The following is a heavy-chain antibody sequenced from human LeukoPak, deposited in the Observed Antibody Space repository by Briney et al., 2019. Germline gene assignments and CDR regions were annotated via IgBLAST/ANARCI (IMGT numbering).Heavy chain of an antibody. CDR2: ISAYNGNT. Sequence: ASVKVSCKASGYTFTSYGISWVRQAPGQGLEWMGWISAYNGNTNYAQKLQGRVTMTTDTSTSTAYMELGSLRSDDTAVYYCERVASAAAGTVSYYYYYMDVWGKGPTVTVSS. D-gene: IGHD6-13*01. CDR3: ERVASAAAGTVSYYYYYMDV. CDR1: GYTFTSYG. V-gene: IGHV1-18*01. J-gene: IGHJ6*03.